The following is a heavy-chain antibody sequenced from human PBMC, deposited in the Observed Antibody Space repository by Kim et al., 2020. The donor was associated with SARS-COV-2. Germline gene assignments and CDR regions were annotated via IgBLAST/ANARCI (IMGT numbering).Heavy chain of an antibody. Sequence: GGSLRLSCAASGFTFSSYSMNWVRQAPGKGLEWVSSISSSSSYIYYADSVKGRFTISRDKAKNSLYLQMNSLRAEDTAVYYCAREYCGGDCYQGAYYYYGMDVWGQGTTVTVSS. CDR3: AREYCGGDCYQGAYYYYGMDV. J-gene: IGHJ6*02. CDR2: ISSSSSYI. D-gene: IGHD2-21*02. CDR1: GFTFSSYS. V-gene: IGHV3-21*01.